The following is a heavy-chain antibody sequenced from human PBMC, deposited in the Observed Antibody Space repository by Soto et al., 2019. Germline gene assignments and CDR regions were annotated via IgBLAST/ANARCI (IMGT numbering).Heavy chain of an antibody. J-gene: IGHJ6*02. CDR2: IYYSGST. CDR1: GGSISGNDNY. CDR3: ARDRSPYYYGMDV. D-gene: IGHD6-13*01. V-gene: IGHV4-30-4*01. Sequence: PSETLSLTCTVSGGSISGNDNYWSWIRQPPGMGLEWIGYIYYSGSTYYNPSLKSRVIISVDTSRNQFYLKLCSVTAAVTAVYYCARDRSPYYYGMDVWGQGTTVTVSS.